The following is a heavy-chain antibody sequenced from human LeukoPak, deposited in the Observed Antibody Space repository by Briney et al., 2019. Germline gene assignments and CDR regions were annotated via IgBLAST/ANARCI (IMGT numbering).Heavy chain of an antibody. D-gene: IGHD4/OR15-4a*01. CDR2: IYTSGST. CDR3: ARDEAGTISMFDP. CDR1: GGSISSYY. Sequence: SETLSLTCTVSGGSISSYYWSWIRQPAGKGLEWIGRIYTSGSTNHNPSLKSRVTMSVDTSKNQFSLKLSSVTTADTAVYYCARDEAGTISMFDPWGQGTLVTVSS. V-gene: IGHV4-4*07. J-gene: IGHJ5*02.